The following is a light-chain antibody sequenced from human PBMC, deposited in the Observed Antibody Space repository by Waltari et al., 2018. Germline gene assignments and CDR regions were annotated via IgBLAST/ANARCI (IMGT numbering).Light chain of an antibody. V-gene: IGKV4-1*01. J-gene: IGKJ1*01. CDR2: WAS. Sequence: DIVMTQSPESPAVPLGETATLNRKSSQSVLYSSNDKNYFAWYQQKPGQPPKLLIYWASTRESGVPDRFSGSGSGTDFTLTISSLQAEDAAVYYCQQYYNDATFGQGTKVEIK. CDR1: QSVLYSSNDKNY. CDR3: QQYYNDAT.